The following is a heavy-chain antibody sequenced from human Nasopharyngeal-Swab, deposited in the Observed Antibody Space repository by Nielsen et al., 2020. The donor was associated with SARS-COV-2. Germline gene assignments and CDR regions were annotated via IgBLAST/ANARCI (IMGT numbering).Heavy chain of an antibody. D-gene: IGHD1-1*01. Sequence: GESLKISCAASGFTFSNCRMNWVRQAPGKGLEWVSCISSNSDTKYYADSVKGRFTISRDNAKNSLYLQMNSLRHEDTAVYYCASGTYDNAPGWGQGTLVTVSS. CDR1: GFTFSNCR. V-gene: IGHV3-48*02. CDR2: ISSNSDTK. CDR3: ASGTYDNAPG. J-gene: IGHJ4*02.